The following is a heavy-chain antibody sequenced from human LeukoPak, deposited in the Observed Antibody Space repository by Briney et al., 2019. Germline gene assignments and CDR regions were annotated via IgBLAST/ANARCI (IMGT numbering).Heavy chain of an antibody. CDR1: GGSFSGYY. CDR2: INHSGST. V-gene: IGHV4-34*01. J-gene: IGHJ4*02. CDR3: ARLPDNYDYVWGSYRSNFDY. Sequence: SETLSLTCAVYGGSFSGYYWSWFRQPPGKGLEWIGEINHSGSTNYNPSLKSRVTISVDTSKNQFSLKLSSVTAADTAVYYCARLPDNYDYVWGSYRSNFDYWGQGTLVTVSS. D-gene: IGHD3-16*02.